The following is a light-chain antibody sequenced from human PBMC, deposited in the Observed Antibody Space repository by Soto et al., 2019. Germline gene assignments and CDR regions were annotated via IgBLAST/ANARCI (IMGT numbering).Light chain of an antibody. J-gene: IGLJ1*01. CDR3: SSKTSSTPLLYV. V-gene: IGLV2-14*01. CDR1: SSDVGGYNY. Sequence: QSALTQPASVSGSPGQSITISCTGTSSDVGGYNYVSWYQQHPGKAPKLMIYDVSNRPSGVSNRFSGSKSGNTASLTISGLQAEDGADYYCSSKTSSTPLLYVFGPGTKPT. CDR2: DVS.